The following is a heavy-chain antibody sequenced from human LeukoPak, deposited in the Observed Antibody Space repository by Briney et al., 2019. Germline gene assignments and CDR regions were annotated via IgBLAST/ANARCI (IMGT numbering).Heavy chain of an antibody. CDR3: ARAYITMVRGAITWFDP. CDR2: IYHSGST. D-gene: IGHD3-10*01. J-gene: IGHJ5*02. CDR1: GGSISSGGYS. V-gene: IGHV4-30-2*01. Sequence: SQTLSLTCAVSGGSISSGGYSWSWIRQPPGKGLEWIGYIYHSGSTYYNPSLKSRVTISVDRSKNQFSLKLSSVTAADTAVYYCARAYITMVRGAITWFDPWGQGTLVTVSS.